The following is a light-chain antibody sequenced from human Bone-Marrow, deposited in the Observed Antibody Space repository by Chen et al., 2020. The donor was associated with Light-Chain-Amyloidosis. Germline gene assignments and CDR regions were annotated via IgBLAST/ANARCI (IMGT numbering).Light chain of an antibody. J-gene: IGLJ3*02. CDR1: SGNIASNY. Sequence: NFMLTQPHSVSESPGKTVTISCTGNSGNIASNYVQWYQQRPGSAPTIVIYEDKQRPSGVPDRFSGSIDSSSNSASLTISGLKTEDEADDYCQSYDSSNPSWVFGGGTKLTV. V-gene: IGLV6-57*02. CDR3: QSYDSSNPSWV. CDR2: EDK.